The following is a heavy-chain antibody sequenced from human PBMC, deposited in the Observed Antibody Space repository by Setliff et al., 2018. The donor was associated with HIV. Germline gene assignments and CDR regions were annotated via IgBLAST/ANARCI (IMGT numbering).Heavy chain of an antibody. V-gene: IGHV4-59*01. CDR1: SDSIRFYY. CDR2: VYYTGST. D-gene: IGHD5-18*01. Sequence: SETLSLTCTVSSDSIRFYYWTWIRQPPGKGLEWIGNVYYTGSTNYNPSLKSRITISIDTSKNQFSLKLTSVAAADTAVYYCARDSGGYNYGFAVGSFDYWGQGALVTV. CDR3: ARDSGGYNYGFAVGSFDY. J-gene: IGHJ4*02.